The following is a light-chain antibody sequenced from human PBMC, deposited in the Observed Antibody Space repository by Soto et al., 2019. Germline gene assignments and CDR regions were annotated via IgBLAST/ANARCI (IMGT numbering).Light chain of an antibody. CDR2: SVS. Sequence: EIVLTQSPGTLSSSPGERATLSCRASQSVTSSSLGWYQQKPGQAPRLLMHSVSSLATGIPDRFSGSGSGTHFTLNISRLEPEDFAVYYCHQYGSSPWTFGQGTKVEIK. CDR3: HQYGSSPWT. V-gene: IGKV3-20*01. J-gene: IGKJ1*01. CDR1: QSVTSSS.